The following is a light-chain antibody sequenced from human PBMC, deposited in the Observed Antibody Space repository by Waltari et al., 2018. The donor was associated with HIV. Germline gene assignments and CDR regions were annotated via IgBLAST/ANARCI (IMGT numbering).Light chain of an antibody. J-gene: IGKJ2*01. V-gene: IGKV1-9*01. Sequence: QLTQSPSLLSASVGDRVTISCRANHGISNYLAWYQQKPGKAPQLLIYIASTLQSGVPSRFSGSGFGTEFTLTISSLQPEDFATYYCQQLNYYPHTFGQGTKVEIK. CDR2: IAS. CDR1: HGISNY. CDR3: QQLNYYPHT.